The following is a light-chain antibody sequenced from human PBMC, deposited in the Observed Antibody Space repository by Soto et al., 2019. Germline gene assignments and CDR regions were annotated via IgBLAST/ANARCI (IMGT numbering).Light chain of an antibody. CDR2: AAS. V-gene: IGKV1-9*01. CDR3: QQLNSHPLT. Sequence: DIQLTQSPSFLSASVGDRVTITCRASQGISSYLAWYQQKPGKAPKLLIYAASTLQSGVPSRFSGSGSGTEFTLTISSLQPEDFATNYCQQLNSHPLTFGGGTKVEIK. CDR1: QGISSY. J-gene: IGKJ4*02.